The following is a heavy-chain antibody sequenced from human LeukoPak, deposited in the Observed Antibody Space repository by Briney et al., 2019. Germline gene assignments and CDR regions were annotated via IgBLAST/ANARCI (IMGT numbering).Heavy chain of an antibody. J-gene: IGHJ4*02. V-gene: IGHV3-21*01. CDR2: ISSSSNYI. Sequence: GGSLRLSCVASGFTFSSYAMSWVRQAPGKGLEWVASISSSSNYIYYVDSVKGRFTISRDNAKNSLYLQMNSLRAEDTAVYYCARGGSYFDYWGQGTLVTVSS. CDR3: ARGGSYFDY. D-gene: IGHD1-26*01. CDR1: GFTFSSYA.